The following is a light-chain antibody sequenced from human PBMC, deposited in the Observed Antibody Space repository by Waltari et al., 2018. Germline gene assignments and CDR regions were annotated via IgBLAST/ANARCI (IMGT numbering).Light chain of an antibody. CDR1: RSNIGTGFP. CDR2: GDP. Sequence: SVLTQPPSVSGAPGQRVTISCTGSRSNIGTGFPLHWYQQLPGTAPKLLISGDPDRPSGVADRFSGSKSGASAFLAITGLQAEDEADYYCQSYDTRLSGAVFGTGTKVTVL. J-gene: IGLJ1*01. V-gene: IGLV1-40*01. CDR3: QSYDTRLSGAV.